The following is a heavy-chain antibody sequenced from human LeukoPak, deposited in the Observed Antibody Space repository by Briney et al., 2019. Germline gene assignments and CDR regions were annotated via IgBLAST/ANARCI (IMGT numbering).Heavy chain of an antibody. CDR3: SRDVAYCSSTSCTAYYYYDMDV. CDR1: VGCISSSNW. Sequence: SWALSVTCADCVGCISSSNWWSWVLQPPGKGEGRVGELYYSGRTNYHPSLLSRETISVDRSKNQFSLQLNSVTAADTAVYCFSRDVAYCSSTSCTAYYYYDMDVWGQGTMVTVSS. J-gene: IGHJ6*02. D-gene: IGHD2-2*01. CDR2: LYYSGRT. V-gene: IGHV4-4*01.